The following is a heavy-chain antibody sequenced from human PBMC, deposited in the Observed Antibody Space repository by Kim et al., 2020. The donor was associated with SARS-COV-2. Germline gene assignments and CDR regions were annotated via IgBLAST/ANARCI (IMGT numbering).Heavy chain of an antibody. CDR2: TYYRSKWYN. Sequence: SQTLSLTCAISGDSVSSNSAAWNWIRQSPSRGLEWLGRTYYRSKWYNDYAVSVKSRITINPDTSKNQFSLQLNSVTPEDTAVYYCARERGRGQRLKGDYYYYYGMDVWGQGTTVTVSS. D-gene: IGHD1-1*01. J-gene: IGHJ6*02. CDR1: GDSVSSNSAA. CDR3: ARERGRGQRLKGDYYYYYGMDV. V-gene: IGHV6-1*01.